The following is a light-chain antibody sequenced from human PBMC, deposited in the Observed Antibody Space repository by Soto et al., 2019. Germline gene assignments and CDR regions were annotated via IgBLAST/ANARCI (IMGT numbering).Light chain of an antibody. CDR1: QSLLNSNGYNY. J-gene: IGKJ1*01. Sequence: DIVMTQSPLSLPVTPGEPASISCRSSQSLLNSNGYNYLDWYLQKPGQSPQLLIYLGSTRASGVPDRFSGSGSGTDFTLSISRLEPEDFAVYYCQQYGASLPTFGQGTK. CDR2: LGS. CDR3: QQYGASLPT. V-gene: IGKV2-28*01.